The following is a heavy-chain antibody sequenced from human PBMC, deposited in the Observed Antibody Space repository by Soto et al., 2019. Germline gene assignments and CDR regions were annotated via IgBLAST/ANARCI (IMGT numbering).Heavy chain of an antibody. CDR2: INAGNGNT. CDR3: ARDRIRRLEFFDP. Sequence: GASVKVSCRASGYTFTSYAMHWVRQAPGQRLEWMGWINAGNGNTKYSQKFQGRVTITRDTSASTAYMGLSSLRSEDTAVYYCARDRIRRLEFFDPWGQGTLVTVSS. CDR1: GYTFTSYA. D-gene: IGHD3-10*01. J-gene: IGHJ5*02. V-gene: IGHV1-3*01.